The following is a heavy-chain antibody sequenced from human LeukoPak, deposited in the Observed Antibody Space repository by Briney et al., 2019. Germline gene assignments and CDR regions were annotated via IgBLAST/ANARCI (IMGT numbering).Heavy chain of an antibody. J-gene: IGHJ5*02. CDR2: INHSGST. CDR3: ARKRTITLWANWFDP. CDR1: GGSFSGYY. Sequence: PSETLSLTCAVYGGSFSGYYWSWIRQPPGKGLEWIGEINHSGSTNYNPSLKSRVTISVDTSKNQFSLKLSSVTAADTAVYYRARKRTITLWANWFDPWGQGTLVTVSS. D-gene: IGHD5-12*01. V-gene: IGHV4-34*01.